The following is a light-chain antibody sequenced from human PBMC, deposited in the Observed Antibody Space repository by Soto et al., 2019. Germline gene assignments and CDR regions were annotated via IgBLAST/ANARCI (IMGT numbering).Light chain of an antibody. Sequence: EIVMTQSPATLSVSPGERASLSFRASQSVSTYLAWYQQKPGQAPRLLIYGASNRATGIPDRFSGSGSGTDFTLTISRLGPEDFAVYYCQQYGSSGTFGQGTKVDI. CDR3: QQYGSSGT. CDR2: GAS. J-gene: IGKJ1*01. V-gene: IGKV3-20*01. CDR1: QSVSTY.